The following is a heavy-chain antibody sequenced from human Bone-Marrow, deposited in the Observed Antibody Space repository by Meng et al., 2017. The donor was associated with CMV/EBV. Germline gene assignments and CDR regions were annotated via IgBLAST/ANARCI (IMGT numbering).Heavy chain of an antibody. CDR3: TRPTLWFGKSYYYYGMDV. Sequence: SLKISCAASGFTFSGSAMHWVRQASGKGLEWVGRIRSKANSYATAYAASVKGRFTISRDDSKNTAYLQMNSLKTEDTAVYYCTRPTLWFGKSYYYYGMDVWGQGTTVTVSS. CDR2: IRSKANSYAT. V-gene: IGHV3-73*01. J-gene: IGHJ6*02. CDR1: GFTFSGSA. D-gene: IGHD3-10*01.